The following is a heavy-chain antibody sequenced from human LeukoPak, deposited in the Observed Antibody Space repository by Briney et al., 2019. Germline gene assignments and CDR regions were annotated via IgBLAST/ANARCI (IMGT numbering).Heavy chain of an antibody. D-gene: IGHD1-26*01. J-gene: IGHJ4*02. Sequence: PSETLSLTCAVYGGSFSGYYWSWIRQPPGKGLEWVSVICSGGTTYYADSVKGRFTISRDNSKNTLYLQMNSLRAEDTALYYCAKVHYSGNYYPPLYYFDSWGQGTLVTVSS. CDR3: AKVHYSGNYYPPLYYFDS. V-gene: IGHV3-53*05. CDR2: ICSGGTT. CDR1: GGSFSGYY.